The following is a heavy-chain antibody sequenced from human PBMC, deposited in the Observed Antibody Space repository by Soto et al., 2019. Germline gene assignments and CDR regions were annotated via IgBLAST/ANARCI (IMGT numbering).Heavy chain of an antibody. Sequence: PSETLSLTCTVSGGSISSYYWSWIRQPAGKGLEWIGRIYTSGSTNYNPSLKSRVTMSVDTSKNQFSLKLSSATAADTAVYYCARAVYCTTANCWDDFHYYNIDVWGQGTAVTVSS. CDR2: IYTSGST. CDR1: GGSISSYY. J-gene: IGHJ6*02. V-gene: IGHV4-4*07. D-gene: IGHD2-2*01. CDR3: ARAVYCTTANCWDDFHYYNIDV.